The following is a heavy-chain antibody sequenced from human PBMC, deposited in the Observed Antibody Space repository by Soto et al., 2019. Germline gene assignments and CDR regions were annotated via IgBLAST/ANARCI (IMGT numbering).Heavy chain of an antibody. J-gene: IGHJ5*02. V-gene: IGHV5-51*01. CDR1: GYSFTSYW. Sequence: GESLKISCNGSGYSFTSYWIGWVRQMPGKGLEWMGIIYPGDSDTRYSPSFQGQVTNSTDKSTSTAYLQWSSLKASDTAMYYCAGQGYCSSTSCYGWFDPWGQGTLVTVSS. CDR3: AGQGYCSSTSCYGWFDP. D-gene: IGHD2-2*01. CDR2: IYPGDSDT.